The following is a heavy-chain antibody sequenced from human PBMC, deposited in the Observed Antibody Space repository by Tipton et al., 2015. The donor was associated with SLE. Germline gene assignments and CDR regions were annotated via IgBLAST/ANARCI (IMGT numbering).Heavy chain of an antibody. V-gene: IGHV1-69*01. D-gene: IGHD2-2*03. CDR1: GGTFSSYA. CDR2: IIPIFGTA. Sequence: QVQLVQSGAEVKKPGSSVKVSCKASGGTFSSYAISWVRQAPGQGLEWMGGIIPIFGTANYAQKFQGRVTITTDESTSTAYMELSSLISEDTAVYYCARGGRTGYCSSTSCSVFDYWGQGTLVTVSS. CDR3: ARGGRTGYCSSTSCSVFDY. J-gene: IGHJ4*02.